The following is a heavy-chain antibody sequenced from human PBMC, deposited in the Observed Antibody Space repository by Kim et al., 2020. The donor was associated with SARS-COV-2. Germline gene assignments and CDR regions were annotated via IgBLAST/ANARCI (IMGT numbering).Heavy chain of an antibody. J-gene: IGHJ4*02. V-gene: IGHV4-34*01. CDR3: ARGYGSGSYYSGY. CDR2: INRSGDT. CDR1: GGSFSGYY. D-gene: IGHD3-10*01. Sequence: SETLSLTCAVYGGSFSGYYWSWIRQPPGKGLEWIGEINRSGDTSYNPSLKSRVSISVDTSKHQFSLKLSSVTAADTAVYYCARGYGSGSYYSGYWGQGTLVTVSS.